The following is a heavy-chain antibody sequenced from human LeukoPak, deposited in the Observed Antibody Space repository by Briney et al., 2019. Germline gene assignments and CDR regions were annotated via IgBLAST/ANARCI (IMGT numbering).Heavy chain of an antibody. CDR2: IRYSGADT. CDR1: GFTFSSYA. Sequence: QRGGSLRLSCEASGFTFSSYAMSWVRQAPGKGLEWVSLIRYSGADTYYADSVKGRFTISRDNSKNTLYLQMNSLRAEDTAVYYCAKTHTSGWAFDYWGQGTLVTVSS. J-gene: IGHJ4*02. CDR3: AKTHTSGWAFDY. D-gene: IGHD6-19*01. V-gene: IGHV3-23*01.